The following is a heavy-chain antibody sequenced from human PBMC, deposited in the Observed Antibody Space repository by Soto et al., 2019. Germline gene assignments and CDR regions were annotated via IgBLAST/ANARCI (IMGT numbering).Heavy chain of an antibody. D-gene: IGHD3-10*01. V-gene: IGHV6-1*01. CDR3: ARGNALDV. CDR1: GDSVSSDITS. J-gene: IGHJ3*01. Sequence: SQTLSLTCAISGDSVSSDITSWNWIRQSPSRGLEWLGRTYYRSKWFHDYAASVKSRITINPDTSKNQFSLELNSMTPEDTAVYYCARGNALDVWGPGTVLTVSS. CDR2: TYYRSKWFH.